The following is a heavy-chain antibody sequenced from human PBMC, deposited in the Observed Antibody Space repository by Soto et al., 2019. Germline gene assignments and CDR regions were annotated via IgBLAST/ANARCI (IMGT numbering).Heavy chain of an antibody. CDR1: GYTFTSYG. V-gene: IGHV1-18*04. Sequence: ASVKVSCKASGYTFTSYGISWVRRAPGQGLEWMGWISAYNGNTNYAQKLQGRVTMTTDTSTSTAYMELRSLRSDDTAVYYCARDKTLYYYYGMDVWGQGTTVTVSS. CDR3: ARDKTLYYYYGMDV. J-gene: IGHJ6*02. CDR2: ISAYNGNT.